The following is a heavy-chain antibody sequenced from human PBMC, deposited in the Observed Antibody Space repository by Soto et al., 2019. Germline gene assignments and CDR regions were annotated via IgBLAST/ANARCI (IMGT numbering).Heavy chain of an antibody. CDR3: ARRAYYGSGSYF. J-gene: IGHJ4*02. D-gene: IGHD3-10*01. Sequence: SETLSLTCTVSGGSISSYYWSWIRQPPGKGLEWIGYIYYSGSTNYNPSLESRVTISVDTSKNQFSLKLSSVTAADTAVYYCARRAYYGSGSYFWGQGTLVTVSS. V-gene: IGHV4-59*08. CDR1: GGSISSYY. CDR2: IYYSGST.